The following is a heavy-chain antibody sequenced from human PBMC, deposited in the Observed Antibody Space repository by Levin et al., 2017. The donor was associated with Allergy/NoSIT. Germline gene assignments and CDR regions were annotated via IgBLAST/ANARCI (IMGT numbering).Heavy chain of an antibody. D-gene: IGHD3-22*01. Sequence: SGESLKISCAASGFTFSRLAMSWVRQAPGKGLEWVSTISASGTYYADSVKGRFTISRDNSENTLSLQLNSLRAEDTAVYYCAKDHDSYGYPTFDYWGQGTLVTVSS. CDR1: GFTFSRLA. J-gene: IGHJ4*02. V-gene: IGHV3-23*01. CDR3: AKDHDSYGYPTFDY. CDR2: ISASGT.